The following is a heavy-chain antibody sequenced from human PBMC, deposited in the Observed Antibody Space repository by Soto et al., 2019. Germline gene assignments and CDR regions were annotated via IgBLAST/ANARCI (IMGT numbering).Heavy chain of an antibody. CDR2: ISWSSGTI. D-gene: IGHD6-19*01. CDR1: GFNFDDYA. V-gene: IGHV3-9*01. CDR3: AKDNSGSSGWYVLDY. J-gene: IGHJ4*02. Sequence: AGGSLRLSCAASGFNFDDYAMHWVRQAPGKGLEWVSGISWSSGTIAYADSVKGRFTISRDNAKNSLYLQMNSLRAEDTALYYCAKDNSGSSGWYVLDYWGRGTLVTVSS.